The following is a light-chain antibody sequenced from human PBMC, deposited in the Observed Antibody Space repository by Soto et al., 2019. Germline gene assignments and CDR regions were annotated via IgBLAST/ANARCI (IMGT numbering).Light chain of an antibody. V-gene: IGLV2-14*03. CDR3: SSYTTSNNRQIV. J-gene: IGLJ1*01. CDR1: SSDVGGYNY. Sequence: QSVLTQPASVSGSPGQSITISCTGTSSDVGGYNYVSWYQHHPGKAPKLIIYDVSNRPSGVSIRFSGSKSDNTASLTISGLQPEDEADYHCSSYTTSNNRQIVLGTGTKVTVL. CDR2: DVS.